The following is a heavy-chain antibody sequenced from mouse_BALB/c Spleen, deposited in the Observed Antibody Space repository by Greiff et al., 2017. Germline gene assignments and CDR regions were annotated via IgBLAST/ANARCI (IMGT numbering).Heavy chain of an antibody. Sequence: VQLQQSGAELVRPGTSVKISCKASGYTFTNYWLGWVKQRPGHGLEWIGDIYPGGGYTNYNEKFKGKATLTADTSSSTAYMQLSSLTSEDSAVYFCARGNYYVYGDYAMDYWGQGTSVTVSS. CDR1: GYTFTNYW. V-gene: IGHV1-63*02. CDR2: IYPGGGYT. J-gene: IGHJ4*01. CDR3: ARGNYYVYGDYAMDY. D-gene: IGHD1-2*01.